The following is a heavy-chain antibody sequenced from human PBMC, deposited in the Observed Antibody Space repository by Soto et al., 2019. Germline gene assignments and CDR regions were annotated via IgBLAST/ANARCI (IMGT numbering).Heavy chain of an antibody. Sequence: QVQLVESGGGVVQPGRSLRLSCASSGFTFSSYGMHWVRQAPGKGLEWVAVISYDGSYKYYADSVKGRFTISRDNSKNTPYLQMNSLRVEDTALYYCAKWAGGFDYWGQGTLVTVSS. CDR3: AKWAGGFDY. CDR2: ISYDGSYK. J-gene: IGHJ4*02. V-gene: IGHV3-30*18. CDR1: GFTFSSYG.